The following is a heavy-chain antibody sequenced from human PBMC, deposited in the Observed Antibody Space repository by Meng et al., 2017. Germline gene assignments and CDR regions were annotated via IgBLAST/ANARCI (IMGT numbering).Heavy chain of an antibody. CDR1: GFTFSSYA. D-gene: IGHD3-9*01. CDR3: AKRDILTGYNDY. V-gene: IGHV3-23*04. CDR2: ISGSGGST. Sequence: GRLVESGGGVVQPGRSLRLSCAASGFTFSSYAMSWVRQAPGKGLEWVSAISGSGGSTYYADSVKGRFTISRDNSKNTLYLQMNSLRAEDTAVYYCAKRDILTGYNDYWGQGTLVTVSS. J-gene: IGHJ4*02.